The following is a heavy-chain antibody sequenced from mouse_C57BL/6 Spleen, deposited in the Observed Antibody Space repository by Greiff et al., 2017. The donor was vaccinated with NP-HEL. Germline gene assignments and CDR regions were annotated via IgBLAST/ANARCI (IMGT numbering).Heavy chain of an antibody. CDR2: IDPETGGT. J-gene: IGHJ3*01. CDR3: TRRYYGTGFAY. Sequence: VHLVESGAELVRPGASVTLSCKASGYTFTDYEMHWVKQTPVHGLEWIGAIDPETGGTAYNQKFKGKAILTADKSSSTAYMELRSLTSEDSAVYYCTRRYYGTGFAYWGQGTLVTVSA. CDR1: GYTFTDYE. D-gene: IGHD1-1*01. V-gene: IGHV1-15*01.